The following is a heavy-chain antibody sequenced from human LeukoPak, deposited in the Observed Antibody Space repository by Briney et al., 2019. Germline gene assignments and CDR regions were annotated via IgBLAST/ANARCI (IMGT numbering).Heavy chain of an antibody. Sequence: SETLSLTCTVSGGSISSYYWSWIRQPPGKGLEWIGYIYYSGSTNYNPSLKSRVTISVDTSKNQFSPKLSSVTAADTAVYYCARVPYSSGWFDYWGQGTLVTVSS. J-gene: IGHJ4*02. CDR2: IYYSGST. V-gene: IGHV4-59*01. CDR1: GGSISSYY. CDR3: ARVPYSSGWFDY. D-gene: IGHD6-19*01.